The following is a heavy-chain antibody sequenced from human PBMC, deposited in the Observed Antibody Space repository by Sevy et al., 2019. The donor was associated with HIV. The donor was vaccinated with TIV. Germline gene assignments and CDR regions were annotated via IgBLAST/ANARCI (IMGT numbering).Heavy chain of an antibody. J-gene: IGHJ4*01. Sequence: GGSLRLSCTASGFTFSNFGMHWVRQVPGKGLEWVTFIRYDGSDKYYAASVKGRFTISRDDSKNTLYLQMDSLRAEDTAIYYCAKDLAGPARRYFDYWGQGTLGTVS. D-gene: IGHD2-15*01. CDR3: AKDLAGPARRYFDY. V-gene: IGHV3-30*02. CDR1: GFTFSNFG. CDR2: IRYDGSDK.